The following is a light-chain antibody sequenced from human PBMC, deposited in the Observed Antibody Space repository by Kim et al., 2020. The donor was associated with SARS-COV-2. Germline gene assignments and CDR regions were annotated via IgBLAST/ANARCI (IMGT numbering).Light chain of an antibody. V-gene: IGLV2-14*03. J-gene: IGLJ1*01. CDR3: LSYTSSSTLYV. Sequence: PGRAPKLIIYSVSDRPSGVSDRFSGSKSGDTASLTISGLQAEDEADYYCLSYTSSSTLYVFGSGTKVTVL. CDR2: SVS.